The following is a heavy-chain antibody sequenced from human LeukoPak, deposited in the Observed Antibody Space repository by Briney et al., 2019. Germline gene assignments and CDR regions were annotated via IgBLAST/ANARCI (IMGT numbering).Heavy chain of an antibody. CDR2: INPNSGGT. D-gene: IGHD3-22*01. Sequence: GASVKVSCKASGYTFTGYYMHWVRQAPGQGLEWMGWINPNSGGTNYAQKFQGRVTMTRDTSISTAYMELSRLRSDDTAVYYCASGWRYYYDSSGHDAFDIWGQGTMVTVSS. V-gene: IGHV1-2*02. J-gene: IGHJ3*02. CDR1: GYTFTGYY. CDR3: ASGWRYYYDSSGHDAFDI.